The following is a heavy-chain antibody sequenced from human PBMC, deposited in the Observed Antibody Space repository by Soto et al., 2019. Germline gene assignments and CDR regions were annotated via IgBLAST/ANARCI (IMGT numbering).Heavy chain of an antibody. CDR2: INPNNGNT. V-gene: IGHV1-8*01. CDR3: ARENSGWYGTDFDF. Sequence: GASVKVSCKPSGYTFTSYDINWVRQAPGQGLEWMGWINPNNGNTGYAQKLQGRLTMTRNTSINTVYMELSSLTSDDTAVYYCARENSGWYGTDFDFWGQVTPVTVSS. D-gene: IGHD6-19*01. J-gene: IGHJ4*02. CDR1: GYTFTSYD.